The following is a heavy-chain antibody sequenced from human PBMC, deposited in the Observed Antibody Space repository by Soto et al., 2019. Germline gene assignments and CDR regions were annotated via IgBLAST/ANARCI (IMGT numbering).Heavy chain of an antibody. J-gene: IGHJ4*02. Sequence: ASVKVSCKASGYTFSSNDINWVRQAPGQGLEWMGWVSPNSGNTGYAQKFQGRVTMTRNTSIRTAYMEVSSLRSEDTATYFCARCITSGYSAYYFDYWGQGTLVPVSS. CDR2: VSPNSGNT. CDR1: GYTFSSND. CDR3: ARCITSGYSAYYFDY. V-gene: IGHV1-8*01. D-gene: IGHD3-10*01.